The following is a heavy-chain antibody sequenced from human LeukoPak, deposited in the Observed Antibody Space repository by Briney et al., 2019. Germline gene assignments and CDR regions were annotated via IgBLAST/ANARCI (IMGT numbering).Heavy chain of an antibody. CDR1: GYTLTELS. D-gene: IGHD5-12*01. Sequence: GASVKVSCKVSGYTLTELSMHWVRQAPGKGLEWMGGFDPEDGETIYAQKFQGRVTLTEDTSTDTAYMELGSLRSEDTAVYYCATVRLGGYDHFDYWGQGTLVTVSS. CDR2: FDPEDGET. J-gene: IGHJ4*02. V-gene: IGHV1-24*01. CDR3: ATVRLGGYDHFDY.